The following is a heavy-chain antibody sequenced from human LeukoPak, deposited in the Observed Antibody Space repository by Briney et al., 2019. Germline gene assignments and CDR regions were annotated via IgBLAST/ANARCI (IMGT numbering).Heavy chain of an antibody. J-gene: IGHJ4*02. CDR3: ATPDLRNCSGGSCYYFDY. Sequence: PSETLSLTCSVSGGSISSSSYYWGWIRQPPGKGLEWIGSICHSGSTYHNPSLKSRVTISVDTSKNQFSLKLRSVTAADTAVYYCATPDLRNCSGGSCYYFDYWGQGTLVTVSS. CDR2: ICHSGST. V-gene: IGHV4-39*01. D-gene: IGHD2-15*01. CDR1: GGSISSSSYY.